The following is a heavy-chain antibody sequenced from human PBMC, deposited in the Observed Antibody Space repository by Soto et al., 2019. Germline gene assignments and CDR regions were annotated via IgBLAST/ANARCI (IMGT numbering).Heavy chain of an antibody. CDR2: ISSGGSST. CDR3: AKTGGVAAPDY. V-gene: IGHV3-23*01. CDR1: GFTFSSFA. Sequence: GGSLRLSCAASGFTFSSFAMSWVRQAPGKGLEWVSAISSGGSSTNYAASVKGRFTISRDNSKNTLYLQMNGLRAEDTAVYYCAKTGGVAAPDYWGQGTLVTV. J-gene: IGHJ4*02. D-gene: IGHD3-16*01.